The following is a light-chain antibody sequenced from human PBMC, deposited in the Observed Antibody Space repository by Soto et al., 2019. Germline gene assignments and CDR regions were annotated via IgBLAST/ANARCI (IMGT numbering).Light chain of an antibody. CDR3: QRYNTDPPT. J-gene: IGKJ1*01. CDR2: AAS. CDR1: HGIKNY. V-gene: IGKV1-27*01. Sequence: DITMPQSPSSLSASVGDRVTITCRASHGIKNYLAWYQQKPGKVPKLLIFAASTLLPGVPSRFSGSGYGTEFALTISSLQPEDVATYYCQRYNTDPPTFGQGTKVEIK.